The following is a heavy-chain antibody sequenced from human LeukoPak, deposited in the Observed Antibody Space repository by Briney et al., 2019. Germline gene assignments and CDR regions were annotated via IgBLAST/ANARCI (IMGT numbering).Heavy chain of an antibody. J-gene: IGHJ4*02. CDR3: ARTSGFGVVIGYFDY. CDR1: GDSITSYS. V-gene: IGHV4-59*12. CDR2: IYYTGST. D-gene: IGHD3-3*01. Sequence: SETLSLTCTVSGDSITSYSWSWIRQPPGKGLEWIGYIYYTGSTHFNPSLKSRVTISVDTSKNQFSLKLSSVTAADTAVYYCARTSGFGVVIGYFDYWGQGTLVTVSS.